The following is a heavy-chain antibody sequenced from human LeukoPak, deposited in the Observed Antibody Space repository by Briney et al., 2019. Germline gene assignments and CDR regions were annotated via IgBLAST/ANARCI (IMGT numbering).Heavy chain of an antibody. CDR1: GYTFTSYD. CDR3: ARGVRSRDGYKAYYFDY. CDR2: MNPNSGNT. Sequence: ASVKVSCKASGYTFTSYDINWVRQATGQGLAGMGCMNPNSGNTGYAQKFQGRVTMTRNTSISTAYMELSSLRSEDTAVYYCARGVRSRDGYKAYYFDYWGQGTLVTVSS. J-gene: IGHJ4*02. V-gene: IGHV1-8*01. D-gene: IGHD5-24*01.